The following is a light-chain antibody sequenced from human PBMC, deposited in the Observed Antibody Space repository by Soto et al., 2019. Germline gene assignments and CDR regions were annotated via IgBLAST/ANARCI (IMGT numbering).Light chain of an antibody. J-gene: IGKJ1*01. CDR2: DAS. CDR3: QQYNSYSWP. CDR1: QSISSW. Sequence: DVQMTMTPSTLPASVGGRVTITCRASQSISSWLAWYQQKPGKAPKLLIYDASSLESGVPSRFSGSGSGTEFTLTISSLQPDDFVTYCCQQYNSYSWPFGQGTKV. V-gene: IGKV1-5*01.